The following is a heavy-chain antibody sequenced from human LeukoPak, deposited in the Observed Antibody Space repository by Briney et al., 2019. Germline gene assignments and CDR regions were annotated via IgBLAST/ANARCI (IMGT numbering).Heavy chain of an antibody. CDR3: ARVTLSYYYDSSGRLGDAFHI. CDR1: GGSISSYY. CDR2: IYYSGST. J-gene: IGHJ3*02. D-gene: IGHD3-22*01. Sequence: SETLSLTCTVSGGSISSYYWSWIRQPPGKGLEWIGYIYYSGSTNYNPSLKSRVTISVDTSKNHFSLKLSSVTAADTAVYYCARVTLSYYYDSSGRLGDAFHIWAQGTMVTVSS. V-gene: IGHV4-59*01.